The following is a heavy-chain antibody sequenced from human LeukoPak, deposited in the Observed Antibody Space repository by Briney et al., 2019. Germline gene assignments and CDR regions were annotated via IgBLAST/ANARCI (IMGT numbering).Heavy chain of an antibody. Sequence: SVKVSCKASGGTFSSYAISLVRQAPGQGLEWMGGIIPIFGTANYAQKFQGRVTITTDESTSTAYMELSSLRSEDTAVYYCASCWLSGSGSPFDYWGQGTLVTVSS. CDR2: IIPIFGTA. V-gene: IGHV1-69*05. CDR3: ASCWLSGSGSPFDY. D-gene: IGHD3-10*01. CDR1: GGTFSSYA. J-gene: IGHJ4*02.